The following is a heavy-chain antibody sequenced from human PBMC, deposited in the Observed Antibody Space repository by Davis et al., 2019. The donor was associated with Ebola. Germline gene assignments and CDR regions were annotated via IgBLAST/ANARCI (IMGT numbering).Heavy chain of an antibody. D-gene: IGHD2-2*02. J-gene: IGHJ6*03. V-gene: IGHV4-61*01. CDR2: VYYTGST. CDR1: GDFASGGSYY. Sequence: PSETLSLTCTVVGDFASGGSYYWNWIRQPPGKGLEWIGYVYYTGSTNYNPSLKSRVNISLDTSKKQFSLKLSSVTAADTAVYYCAAIYGWAFGYYYLDVWGRGTTVTVSS. CDR3: AAIYGWAFGYYYLDV.